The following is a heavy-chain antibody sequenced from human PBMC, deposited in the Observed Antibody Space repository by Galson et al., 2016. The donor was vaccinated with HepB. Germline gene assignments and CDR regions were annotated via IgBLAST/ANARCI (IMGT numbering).Heavy chain of an antibody. V-gene: IGHV1-69*06. CDR3: ARAVYDSSGYHPDYFDY. D-gene: IGHD3-22*01. J-gene: IGHJ4*02. Sequence: SVKVSCKASGGTFSSYGFNWVRQAPGQGLEWMGGISPTFGTANSAQKLQGRVTITADKSTSTAYMELSSLRSEDTAVYYCARAVYDSSGYHPDYFDYWGQGTLVTVSS. CDR2: ISPTFGTA. CDR1: GGTFSSYG.